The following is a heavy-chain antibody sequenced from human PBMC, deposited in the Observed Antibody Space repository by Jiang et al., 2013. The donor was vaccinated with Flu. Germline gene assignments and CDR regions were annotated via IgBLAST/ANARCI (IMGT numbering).Heavy chain of an antibody. Sequence: SSYYWGWIRLAPGRGWSGLGVSIIVGGTYYNPSLKSRVTISVDTSKNQFSLKLSSVTAADTAVYYCARQNPPMQPGNPYYFDYWGQGNPGHRLL. D-gene: IGHD7-27*01. J-gene: IGHJ4*02. CDR1: SSYY. CDR3: ARQNPPMQPGNPYYFDY. V-gene: IGHV4-39*01. CDR2: SIIVGGT.